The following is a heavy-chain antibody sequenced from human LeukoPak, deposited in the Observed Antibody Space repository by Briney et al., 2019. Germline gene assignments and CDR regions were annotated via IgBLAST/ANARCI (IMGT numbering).Heavy chain of an antibody. Sequence: SETLSLTCTVSGVSISSSSHYWGWIRQPPGKGLEWIGSIYYSGSTYYDPSLKSRVTISVDTSKNQFSLKVSSVTAADTAVYYCARSRGVATPVDSWGQGTLVTVSS. CDR2: IYYSGST. V-gene: IGHV4-39*01. CDR1: GVSISSSSHY. D-gene: IGHD5-12*01. CDR3: ARSRGVATPVDS. J-gene: IGHJ4*02.